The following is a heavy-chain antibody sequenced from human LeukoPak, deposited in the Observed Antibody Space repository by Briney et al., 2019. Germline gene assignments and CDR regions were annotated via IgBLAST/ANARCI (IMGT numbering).Heavy chain of an antibody. J-gene: IGHJ4*02. Sequence: ASVKVSCKASGYTFTSYYMRWVRQAPGQGLEWMGWISGYNGNRDYVQKFQGRVTMTTDTSTSTAYMELRSLRSDDTAVYYCAREGGDRDYFDYWGQGTLVTVSS. CDR1: GYTFTSYY. CDR3: AREGGDRDYFDY. D-gene: IGHD2-21*01. CDR2: ISGYNGNR. V-gene: IGHV1-18*04.